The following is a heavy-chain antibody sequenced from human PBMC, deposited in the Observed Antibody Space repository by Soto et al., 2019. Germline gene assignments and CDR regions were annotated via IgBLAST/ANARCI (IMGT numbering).Heavy chain of an antibody. J-gene: IGHJ4*02. V-gene: IGHV3-23*01. CDR1: GFTFSSYA. D-gene: IGHD3-9*01. CDR2: ISGSGGST. Sequence: PGGSLRLSCAASGFTFSSYAMSWVRQAPGKGLEWVSAISGSGGSTYYAGSVKGRFTISRENSKNTLYLQMNSLRAEDTAVYYCAKVAFYDILTGPFDYWGQGTLVTVSS. CDR3: AKVAFYDILTGPFDY.